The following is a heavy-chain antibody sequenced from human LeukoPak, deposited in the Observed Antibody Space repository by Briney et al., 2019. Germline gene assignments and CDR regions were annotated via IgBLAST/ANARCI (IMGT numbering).Heavy chain of an antibody. CDR1: GFTFSSYV. V-gene: IGHV3-74*01. Sequence: GGSLRLSCATSGFTFSSYVMSWVRRAPGKGLVWVSRINSDGSSTSYADSVKGRFTISRDNAKNSLYLQMNSLRAEDTAVYYCARDLGGYSYGSHFDYWGQGTLVTVSS. D-gene: IGHD5-18*01. J-gene: IGHJ4*02. CDR3: ARDLGGYSYGSHFDY. CDR2: INSDGSST.